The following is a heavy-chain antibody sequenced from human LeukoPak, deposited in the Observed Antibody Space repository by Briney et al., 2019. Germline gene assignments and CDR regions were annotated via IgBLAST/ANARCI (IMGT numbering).Heavy chain of an antibody. V-gene: IGHV3-53*01. CDR3: ARSGTYNWFDP. CDR1: GFTVSSNY. Sequence: GGSLRLSCAASGFTVSSNYMSWVRQAPGKGLEWVSVIYSGGSTYYADSVKGRFTISRDNAKNSLYLQMNSLRAEDTGVYYCARSGTYNWFDPWGQGTLVTVSS. D-gene: IGHD1-26*01. J-gene: IGHJ5*02. CDR2: IYSGGST.